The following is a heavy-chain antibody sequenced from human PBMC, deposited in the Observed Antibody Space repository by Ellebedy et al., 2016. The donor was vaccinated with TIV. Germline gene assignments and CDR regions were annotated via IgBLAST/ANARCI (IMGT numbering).Heavy chain of an antibody. Sequence: GSLRLXXAVYGGSFSGYYWSWIRQPPGKGLEWIGEINHSGSTNYNPSLKSRAAISVDTSKNQFSLKLTSATAADTAIYYCARTTLLVSGTFDIWGQGTMVTVSS. CDR3: ARTTLLVSGTFDI. J-gene: IGHJ3*02. D-gene: IGHD1-1*01. V-gene: IGHV4-34*01. CDR2: INHSGST. CDR1: GGSFSGYY.